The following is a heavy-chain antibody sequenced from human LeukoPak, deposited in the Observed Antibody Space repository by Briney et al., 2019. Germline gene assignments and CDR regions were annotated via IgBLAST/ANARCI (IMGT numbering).Heavy chain of an antibody. CDR1: GGSISSYY. CDR2: IYYSGST. Sequence: SETLSLTCTVSGGSISSYYWSWIRQPPGKGLEWIGYIYYSGSTNYNPSLKSRVTISVDTSKNQFSLKLSSVTAADTAVYYCARGSYYYDSSGYSPFDYWGQGTLVTVSS. V-gene: IGHV4-59*01. CDR3: ARGSYYYDSSGYSPFDY. D-gene: IGHD3-22*01. J-gene: IGHJ4*02.